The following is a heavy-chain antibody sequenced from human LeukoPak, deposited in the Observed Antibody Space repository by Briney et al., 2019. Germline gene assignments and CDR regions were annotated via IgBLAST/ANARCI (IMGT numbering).Heavy chain of an antibody. J-gene: IGHJ4*02. D-gene: IGHD1-7*01. CDR1: GSSFTSYW. V-gene: IGHV5-51*01. CDR2: IYPGDSDT. CDR3: ARHRPSITGTVDGFDY. Sequence: HGGSLNISCQGSGSSFTSYWIGWVRQLPGKGLEWMGIIYPGDSDTSYSPSFQGQVTISADKSISTAYLQWSSLKASDTAMYYCARHRPSITGTVDGFDYWGQGTLVTVSS.